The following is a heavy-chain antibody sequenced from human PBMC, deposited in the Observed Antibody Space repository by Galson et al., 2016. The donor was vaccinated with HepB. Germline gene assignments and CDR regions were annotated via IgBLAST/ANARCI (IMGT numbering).Heavy chain of an antibody. CDR2: ISGSGDTA. CDR1: GFTFSSYA. J-gene: IGHJ4*02. CDR3: AKGVNQQHPYYFDS. D-gene: IGHD1-14*01. V-gene: IGHV3-23*01. Sequence: SLRLSCAASGFTFSSYAMSWVRQAPGKGLEWVSAISGSGDTAFYTDSVKGRFTISRDNSENTLYPQMNSLRAGGTALYYCAKGVNQQHPYYFDSWGQGILVTVSS.